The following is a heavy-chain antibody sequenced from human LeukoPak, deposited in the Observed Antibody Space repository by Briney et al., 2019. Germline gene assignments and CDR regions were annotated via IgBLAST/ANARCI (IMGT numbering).Heavy chain of an antibody. D-gene: IGHD2-21*02. CDR3: ARVRGTALTAYPGYFDY. CDR2: ISIYTGNT. Sequence: ASVKVSCKASGYTFTSYGISWVRQAPGQGLEWMGWISIYTGNTKYGEKFQGRATVTRDTSTSTAYLEVRSLSSDDTAVYYCARVRGTALTAYPGYFDYWGQGTLVTVSS. CDR1: GYTFTSYG. J-gene: IGHJ4*02. V-gene: IGHV1-18*04.